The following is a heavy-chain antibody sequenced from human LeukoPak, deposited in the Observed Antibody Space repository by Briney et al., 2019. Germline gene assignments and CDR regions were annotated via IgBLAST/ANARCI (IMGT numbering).Heavy chain of an antibody. CDR2: IYYSGST. CDR1: GGSISSYY. J-gene: IGHJ3*02. CDR3: ARARGYYDSSGLIYRDAFDI. V-gene: IGHV4-59*01. D-gene: IGHD3-22*01. Sequence: PSETLSLTCTVSGGSISSYYWSWLRQPPGKGLEWIGYIYYSGSTNYNPSLKSRVTISVDTSKNQFSLKLSSVTAADTAVYYCARARGYYDSSGLIYRDAFDIWGQGTMVTVSS.